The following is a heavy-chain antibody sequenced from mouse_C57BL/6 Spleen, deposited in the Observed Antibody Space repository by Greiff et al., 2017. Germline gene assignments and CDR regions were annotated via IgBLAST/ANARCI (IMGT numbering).Heavy chain of an antibody. V-gene: IGHV1-76*01. J-gene: IGHJ2*01. CDR1: GYTFTDYY. CDR2: IYTGSGNT. D-gene: IGHD2-5*01. Sequence: QVQLLQSGAELVRPGASVKLSCTASGYTFTDYYINWVKQRPGQGLEWIARIYTGSGNTYYNEKFKGKATLTAEKSSSTAYMQLRSLTAEDSAVYCGAGGDYSSHGYVGDWGKGATLAVDS. CDR3: AGGDYSSHGYVGD.